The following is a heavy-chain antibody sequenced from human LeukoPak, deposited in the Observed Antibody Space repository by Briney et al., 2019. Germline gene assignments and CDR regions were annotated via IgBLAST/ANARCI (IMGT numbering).Heavy chain of an antibody. J-gene: IGHJ4*02. D-gene: IGHD1-1*01. CDR1: GYIFTGYW. V-gene: IGHV1-2*02. Sequence: VASVQVSCKASGYIFTGYWIHWVRQAPGQGLEWMGFINPNSGNTNYAQKFQGRVTMTRDTSINTAYMELSSLTSDDTAVYYCPREMRPATTTLVAYWGQGTLVTVSS. CDR2: INPNSGNT. CDR3: PREMRPATTTLVAY.